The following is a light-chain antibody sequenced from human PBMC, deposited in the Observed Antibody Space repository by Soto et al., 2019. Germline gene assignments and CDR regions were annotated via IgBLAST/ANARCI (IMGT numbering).Light chain of an antibody. Sequence: EVVLTQSPDTLSLSPGERATLSCGASQTISGTLAWYQQKPGQAPRLLIHGASTRAPGFPARFSGSGSGTDFTLTISSLQSEDFAVYYCQQYDNRPWTFGQGTKVDIK. CDR3: QQYDNRPWT. V-gene: IGKV3-15*01. J-gene: IGKJ1*01. CDR1: QTISGT. CDR2: GAS.